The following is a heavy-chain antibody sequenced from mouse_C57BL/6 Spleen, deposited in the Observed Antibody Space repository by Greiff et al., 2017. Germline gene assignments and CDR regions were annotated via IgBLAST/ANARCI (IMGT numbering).Heavy chain of an antibody. V-gene: IGHV1-26*01. CDR1: GYTFTDYY. J-gene: IGHJ2*01. D-gene: IGHD1-2*01. Sequence: EVQLQQSGPELVKPGASVKISCKASGYTFTDYYMNWVKQSHGKSLEWIGDINPNNGGTSYNQKFKGKATLTVDKSSSTAYMELSSLSSEDSAVXYCSITSADYWGQGTTLTVSS. CDR2: INPNNGGT. CDR3: SITSADY.